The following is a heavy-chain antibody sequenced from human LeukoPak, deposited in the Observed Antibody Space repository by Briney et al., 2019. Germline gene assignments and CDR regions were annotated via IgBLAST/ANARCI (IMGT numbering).Heavy chain of an antibody. V-gene: IGHV1-2*02. CDR3: ARIRWQLGQPLDY. Sequence: GASVKVSCKASGYTFTGYYMHWVRQAPGQGLERMGWINPNSGGTNYAQKFQGRVTMTRDTSISTAYMELSRLRSDDTAVYYCARIRWQLGQPLDYWGQGTLVTVSS. CDR2: INPNSGGT. J-gene: IGHJ4*02. CDR1: GYTFTGYY. D-gene: IGHD6-6*01.